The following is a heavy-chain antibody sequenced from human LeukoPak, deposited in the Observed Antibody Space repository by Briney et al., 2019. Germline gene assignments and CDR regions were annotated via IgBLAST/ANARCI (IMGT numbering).Heavy chain of an antibody. CDR3: ARDTYGARYRGATKVTDYYYYYYMDV. D-gene: IGHD1-26*01. CDR2: MNPNSGNT. Sequence: GASVKVSCKASGYTFTSYDINWVRQATGQGLEWMGWMNPNSGNTGYAQKFQGRVTITRNTSISTAYMELSSLRSEDTAVYYCARDTYGARYRGATKVTDYYYYYYMDVWGKGTTVTVSS. J-gene: IGHJ6*03. CDR1: GYTFTSYD. V-gene: IGHV1-8*03.